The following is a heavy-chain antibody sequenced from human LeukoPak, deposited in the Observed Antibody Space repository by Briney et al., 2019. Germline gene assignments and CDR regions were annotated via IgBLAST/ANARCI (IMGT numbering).Heavy chain of an antibody. V-gene: IGHV4-59*08. CDR3: ARQTMTTADAFDI. CDR1: GGSISSHF. D-gene: IGHD4-17*01. J-gene: IGHJ3*02. CDR2: IYYSGSTDYSGST. Sequence: SETLSLTCTVSGGSISSHFWSWIRQPPGEGLEWIAYIYYSGSTDYSGSTDYNPSLKSRVTISVDTSKKQFSLKLSSVTAGDTAVYYCARQTMTTADAFDIWGQGTMVTVSS.